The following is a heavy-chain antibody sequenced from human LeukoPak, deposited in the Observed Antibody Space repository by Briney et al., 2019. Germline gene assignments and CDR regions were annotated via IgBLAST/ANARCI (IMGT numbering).Heavy chain of an antibody. Sequence: PGGSLRLSCTTSGISFGDEAASWVRQAPGKGLEWVSGISDGGDSTHYADSVKGRFTISRDNFRKTLYLHMKNLRAEDTAVYFCAKDGAQSGYYFDFWGQGTLVTVSS. V-gene: IGHV3-23*01. CDR1: GISFGDEA. J-gene: IGHJ4*02. CDR2: ISDGGDST. D-gene: IGHD3-10*01. CDR3: AKDGAQSGYYFDF.